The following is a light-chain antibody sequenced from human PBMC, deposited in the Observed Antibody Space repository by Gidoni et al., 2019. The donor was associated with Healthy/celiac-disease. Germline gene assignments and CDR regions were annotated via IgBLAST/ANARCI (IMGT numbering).Light chain of an antibody. CDR2: DAS. J-gene: IGKJ1*01. CDR3: QQRSNWPPTWT. CDR1: QSVSSY. Sequence: EIVLTQSPATLSLSPGVRATLSCRASQSVSSYLAWYQQKPGQAPRLLIYDASNRATGIPARFSGSGSATDFTLTISSLEPEDFAVYYCQQRSNWPPTWTFGQGTKVEIK. V-gene: IGKV3-11*01.